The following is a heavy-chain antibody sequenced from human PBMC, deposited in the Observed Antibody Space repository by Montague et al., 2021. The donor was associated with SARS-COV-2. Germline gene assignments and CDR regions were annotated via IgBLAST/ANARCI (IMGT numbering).Heavy chain of an antibody. CDR3: ARDGDYGGTWYSFLQN. CDR1: GDSVSSDTAA. J-gene: IGHJ1*01. Sequence: CAISGDSVSSDTAAWHCIRQSPSRGLEWLGRTFSRSQWHTASAASVRSRISFSGDISKNQFSLHLNSVTPEDTAIYYCARDGDYGGTWYSFLQNWGQGTLVIVSS. V-gene: IGHV6-1*01. D-gene: IGHD4-17*01. CDR2: TFSRSQWHT.